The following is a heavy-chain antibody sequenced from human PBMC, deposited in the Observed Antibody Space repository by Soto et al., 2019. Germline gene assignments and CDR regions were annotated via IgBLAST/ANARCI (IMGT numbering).Heavy chain of an antibody. Sequence: ASVKVSCKASGYTFTNNDVSWVRQATGQGLEWMGWMNPGSGDTGYAQKFQGRVTMTRDISIATAYMELSSLRSDDTAIYYCATMATSGSLNCFDPCGQGTLVTVSS. D-gene: IGHD3-10*01. CDR1: GYTFTNND. V-gene: IGHV1-8*01. J-gene: IGHJ5*02. CDR3: ATMATSGSLNCFDP. CDR2: MNPGSGDT.